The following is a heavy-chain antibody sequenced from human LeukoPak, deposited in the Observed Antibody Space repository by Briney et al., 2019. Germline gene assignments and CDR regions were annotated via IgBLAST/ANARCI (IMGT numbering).Heavy chain of an antibody. CDR3: ARDGSGSYYNPNGWFDP. J-gene: IGHJ5*02. D-gene: IGHD3-10*01. CDR2: INPNNGGT. V-gene: IGHV1-2*02. CDR1: GYTFTGYY. Sequence: ASVKVSCKASGYTFTGYYMHWVRQAPGQGLEWMGWINPNNGGTNYAQKFQGRVTMTRDTSISTAYMELSRLRSDDTAVYYCARDGSGSYYNPNGWFDPWGQGTLVTVSS.